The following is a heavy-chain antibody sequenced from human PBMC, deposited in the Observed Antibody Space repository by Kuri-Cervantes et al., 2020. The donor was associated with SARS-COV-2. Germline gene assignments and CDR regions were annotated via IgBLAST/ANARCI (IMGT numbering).Heavy chain of an antibody. CDR1: GYTSTSYA. J-gene: IGHJ4*02. Sequence: ASVKVSCKASGYTSTSYAMHWVRQAPGQRLEWMGWINAGNGNTKYSQKFQGRVTITRDTSASTAYMELSSLRSEDTAVYYCARDHYWFGRLKPYYFDYWGQGTLVTVSS. D-gene: IGHD3-10*01. CDR2: INAGNGNT. CDR3: ARDHYWFGRLKPYYFDY. V-gene: IGHV1-3*01.